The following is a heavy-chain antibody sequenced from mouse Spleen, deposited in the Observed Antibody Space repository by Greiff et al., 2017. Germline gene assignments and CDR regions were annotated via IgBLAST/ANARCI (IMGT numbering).Heavy chain of an antibody. V-gene: IGHV1-26*01. Sequence: EVQLQQSGPELVKPGASVKISCKASGYTFTDYYMNWVKQSHGKSLEWIGDINPNNGGTSYNQKFKGKATLTVDKSSSTAYMELRSLTSEDSAVYYCANSNFYFDYWGQGTTLTVSS. CDR1: GYTFTDYY. J-gene: IGHJ2*01. CDR3: ANSNFYFDY. D-gene: IGHD2-5*01. CDR2: INPNNGGT.